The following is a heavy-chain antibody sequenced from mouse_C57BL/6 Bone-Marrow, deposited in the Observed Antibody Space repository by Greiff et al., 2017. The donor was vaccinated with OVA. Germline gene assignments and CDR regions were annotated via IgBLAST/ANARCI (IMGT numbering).Heavy chain of an antibody. J-gene: IGHJ4*01. CDR2: IWGVGST. Sequence: VKLMESGPGLVAPSQSLSITCTVSGFSLTSYGVDWVRQSPGKGLEWLGVIWGVGSTNYNSALKSRLSISKDNSKSQVFLKMNSLQTDDTAMYYCARNSNYDAMDYWGQGTSVTVSS. CDR1: GFSLTSYG. V-gene: IGHV2-6*01. CDR3: ARNSNYDAMDY. D-gene: IGHD2-5*01.